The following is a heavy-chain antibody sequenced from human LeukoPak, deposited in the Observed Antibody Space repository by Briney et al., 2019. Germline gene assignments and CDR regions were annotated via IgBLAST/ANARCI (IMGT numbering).Heavy chain of an antibody. CDR3: ARKQVASSGFYFDY. D-gene: IGHD3-3*01. CDR1: GGSFSGYY. V-gene: IGHV4-34*01. CDR2: INHRGST. J-gene: IGHJ4*02. Sequence: SETLSLTSAVYGGSFSGYYWSWIRQPPGKGLEWIGEINHRGSTNYNPSLKSRVTISVDTSKNQFSLNLSSVTAADTAVYYCARKQVASSGFYFDYWGQGTLVTVSS.